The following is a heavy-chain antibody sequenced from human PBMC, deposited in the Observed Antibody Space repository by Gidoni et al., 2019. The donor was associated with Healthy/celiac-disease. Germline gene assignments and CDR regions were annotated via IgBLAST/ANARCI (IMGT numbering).Heavy chain of an antibody. CDR1: GFTFSSYS. J-gene: IGHJ3*02. D-gene: IGHD3-16*01. CDR3: ARDQGGLHDAFDI. V-gene: IGHV3-48*01. CDR2: ISSSSSTI. Sequence: EVQLVESGGGLVQPGGSLRLSCAASGFTFSSYSMNWVRQAPGKGLEWVSYISSSSSTIYYADSVKGRFTISRDNAKNSLYLQMNSLRAEDTAVYYCARDQGGLHDAFDIWGQGTMVTVSS.